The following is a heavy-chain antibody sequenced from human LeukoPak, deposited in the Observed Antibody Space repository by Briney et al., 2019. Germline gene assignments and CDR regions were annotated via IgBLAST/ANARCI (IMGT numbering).Heavy chain of an antibody. CDR2: IYTSGST. CDR1: GGSISSYY. D-gene: IGHD1-1*01. V-gene: IGHV4-4*07. J-gene: IGHJ3*02. CDR3: ARGSINWNCFDM. Sequence: SETLSLTCTVSGGSISSYYWSWVRQPAGKGLEWIGRIYTSGSTNYNSSLKSRVTMSLDTSRNQFSLRLTSVTAADTAVYYCARGSINWNCFDMWGQGTMVTVSS.